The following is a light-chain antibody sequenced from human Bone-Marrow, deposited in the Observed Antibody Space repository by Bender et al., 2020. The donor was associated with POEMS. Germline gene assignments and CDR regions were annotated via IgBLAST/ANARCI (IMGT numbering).Light chain of an antibody. Sequence: QSALTQPASVSESTGQSITVSCTGDNTDLGPHSVVSWYQQHPGRVPKLMIYEDTKRPSGVSDRFSASKSGSTASLTISGLQAEDEADYYCSSYDATTTLFVFGSGTKVAVL. CDR2: EDT. V-gene: IGLV2-23*02. CDR1: NTDLGPHSV. J-gene: IGLJ1*01. CDR3: SSYDATTTLFV.